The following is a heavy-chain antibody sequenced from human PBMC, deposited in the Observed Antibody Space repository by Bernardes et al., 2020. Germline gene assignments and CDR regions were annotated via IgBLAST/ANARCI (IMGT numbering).Heavy chain of an antibody. J-gene: IGHJ3*02. CDR1: GFTFSRFG. CDR2: IRADGIHK. V-gene: IGHV3-30*02. CDR3: VKERGPLDAFDI. Sequence: GGSLRLSCSASGFTFSRFGMHWVRQAPGKGLEWLTVIRADGIHKYYAHSVEGRFTIDRHNCRNSLSLQMNNLRVDETSVYYCVKERGPLDAFDIWGQGTMVTVSS. D-gene: IGHD3-16*01.